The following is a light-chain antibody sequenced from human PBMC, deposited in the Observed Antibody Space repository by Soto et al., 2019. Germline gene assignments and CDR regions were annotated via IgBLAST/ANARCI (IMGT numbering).Light chain of an antibody. Sequence: DIQMTQSPSTLSGSVGDRVTITCRASQTISSWLAWYQQKPGKAPKLLIYTASTLKSGVPSRFSGSGSGTEFTLTISSLQPDDFATYYCQHYKSYSEAFGQGTKVELK. CDR3: QHYKSYSEA. V-gene: IGKV1-5*03. CDR1: QTISSW. J-gene: IGKJ1*01. CDR2: TAS.